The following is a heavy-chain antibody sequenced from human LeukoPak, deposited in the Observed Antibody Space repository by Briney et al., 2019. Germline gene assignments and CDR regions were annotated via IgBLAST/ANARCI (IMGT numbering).Heavy chain of an antibody. Sequence: SQTLSLTCTVSGGSISSGGYYWSWIRQHPGKGLEWFGYIYYSGSTYYNPSLKSRVTISVDTSKNQFSLKLSSVTAADTAVYYCASSRWRWGYFDYWGQGTLVTVSS. CDR1: GGSISSGGYY. CDR3: ASSRWRWGYFDY. V-gene: IGHV4-31*03. D-gene: IGHD3-16*01. CDR2: IYYSGST. J-gene: IGHJ4*02.